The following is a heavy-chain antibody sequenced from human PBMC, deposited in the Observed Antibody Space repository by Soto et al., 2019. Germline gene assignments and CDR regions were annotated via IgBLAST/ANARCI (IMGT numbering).Heavy chain of an antibody. CDR1: GFTFSSYG. D-gene: IGHD3-3*01. Sequence: QVQLVESGGGVVQPGRSLRLSCAASGFTFSSYGMHWVRQAPGKGLEWVAVIWYDVSNKYYADSVKGRFTISRDNSKNSLYLQMNTLRAEDTAVYSCARERKSGYFDYWGQGTLGTVSS. CDR3: ARERKSGYFDY. CDR2: IWYDVSNK. J-gene: IGHJ4*02. V-gene: IGHV3-33*01.